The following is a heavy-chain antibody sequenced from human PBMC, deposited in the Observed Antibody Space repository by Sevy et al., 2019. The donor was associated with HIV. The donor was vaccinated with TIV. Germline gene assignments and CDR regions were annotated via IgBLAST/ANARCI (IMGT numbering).Heavy chain of an antibody. CDR1: GFSFSDYY. D-gene: IGHD2-21*01. J-gene: IGHJ4*02. CDR2: IKQDGSQR. V-gene: IGHV3-7*01. Sequence: GGSLRLSCAASGFSFSDYYMGWVRQAPGKGLEWVVNIKQDGSQRYYVDSVKGRFTISRDNAKNSVYLQMNRLRVDDTAVYYCARELWPGDYWGQGTLVTVSS. CDR3: ARELWPGDY.